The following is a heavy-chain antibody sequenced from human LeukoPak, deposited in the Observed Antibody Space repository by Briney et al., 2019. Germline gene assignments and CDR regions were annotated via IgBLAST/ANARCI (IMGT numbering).Heavy chain of an antibody. D-gene: IGHD3-3*01. V-gene: IGHV4-59*11. CDR2: IYHSGTT. Sequence: SETLSLTCTVSGGSISSHYWSCIQQPPGKGLEWIGQIYHSGTTNYNPSLKSRVTISVDTSKNQFSLKLTSVTAADTAVYYCARAYDDDYYYYMDVWGKGTTVTVSS. CDR1: GGSISSHY. CDR3: ARAYDDDYYYYMDV. J-gene: IGHJ6*03.